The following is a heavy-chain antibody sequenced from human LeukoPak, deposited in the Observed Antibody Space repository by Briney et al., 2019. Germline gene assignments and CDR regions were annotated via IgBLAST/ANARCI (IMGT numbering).Heavy chain of an antibody. CDR3: ARDLDIVVVLAAPRHYGMDV. V-gene: IGHV3-64*01. J-gene: IGHJ6*02. D-gene: IGHD2-2*01. CDR2: SSSYGGRT. CDR1: VFPFSSYA. Sequence: GRTLRLSCSASVFPFSSYAMHWVRQAPGQGLEYVSGSSSYGGRTYYAKSVKGRFTISRDNSKDTLYLQMGSLRAEDMAMYYCARDLDIVVVLAAPRHYGMDVWGQGTTVTVSS.